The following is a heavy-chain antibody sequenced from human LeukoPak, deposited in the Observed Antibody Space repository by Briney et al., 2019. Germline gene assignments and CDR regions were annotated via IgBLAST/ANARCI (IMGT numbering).Heavy chain of an antibody. Sequence: SGTLSLTCAVSGGSISSSNWWGWVRQPPGKGRECIGEIYHSGSTNYNPSLKSRVTISVDKSKNQFSLKLSSVTAADTAVYYCARAVRYRVATIWIGWFDPWGQGTLVTVSS. J-gene: IGHJ5*02. CDR3: ARAVRYRVATIWIGWFDP. CDR2: IYHSGST. CDR1: GGSISSSNW. D-gene: IGHD5-12*01. V-gene: IGHV4-4*02.